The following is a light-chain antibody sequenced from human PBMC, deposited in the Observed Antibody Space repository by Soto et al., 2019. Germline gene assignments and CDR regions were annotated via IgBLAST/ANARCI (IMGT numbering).Light chain of an antibody. CDR1: QSISSW. V-gene: IGKV1-5*03. CDR3: QQYNSYWT. Sequence: DIQMTQSPSTLSASVGDRVTITCRASQSISSWLAWYQQKLGKAPKLLIYKASSLESVVPSRFSGSGSGTEFTLTISSLQPDDFATYYCQQYNSYWTFGQGTKVEIK. J-gene: IGKJ1*01. CDR2: KAS.